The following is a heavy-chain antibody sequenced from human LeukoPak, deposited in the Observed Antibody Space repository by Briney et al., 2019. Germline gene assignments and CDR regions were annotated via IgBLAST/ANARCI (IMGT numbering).Heavy chain of an antibody. CDR3: AKGYWNPGD. CDR2: ISGGGGST. CDR1: GFTFSSYA. V-gene: IGHV3-23*01. J-gene: IGHJ4*02. D-gene: IGHD1-1*01. Sequence: PGGSLRLSCAGCGFTFSSYAMSWVRQAPGKGLEWVSAISGGGGSTYYADSVKGRFTISRDNSKNTLYLQMNNLRAADTALYYCAKGYWNPGDWGQGTLATVSS.